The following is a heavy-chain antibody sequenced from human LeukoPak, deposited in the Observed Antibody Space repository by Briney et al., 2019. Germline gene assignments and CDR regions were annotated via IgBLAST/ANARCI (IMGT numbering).Heavy chain of an antibody. V-gene: IGHV3-23*01. J-gene: IGHJ5*02. CDR3: AKEGYCSGGSCYSGWFDP. CDR2: ISGSGGST. CDR1: GFTFSSYA. D-gene: IGHD2-15*01. Sequence: AGGSLRLSCAASGFTFSSYAMSWVRQAPGKGLERVSAISGSGGSTYYADSVKGRFTISRDNSKNTLYLQMNSLRAEDTAVYYCAKEGYCSGGSCYSGWFDPWGQGTLVTVSS.